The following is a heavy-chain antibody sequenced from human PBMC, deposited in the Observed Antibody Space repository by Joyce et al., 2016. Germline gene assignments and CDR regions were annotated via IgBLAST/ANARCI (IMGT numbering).Heavy chain of an antibody. D-gene: IGHD6-25*01. Sequence: QVQLVESGVGVVQPGRSLRLSCAASGLTLSNYGVHWVRQAPGKGLEWVAVISYDGIYKCYADSVKGRFTISRDNSKNTVFLEMNSLRTEDTAVYYCAKILTATYSSGWFLDYWGQGTLVTVSS. CDR2: ISYDGIYK. V-gene: IGHV3-30*18. J-gene: IGHJ4*02. CDR3: AKILTATYSSGWFLDY. CDR1: GLTLSNYG.